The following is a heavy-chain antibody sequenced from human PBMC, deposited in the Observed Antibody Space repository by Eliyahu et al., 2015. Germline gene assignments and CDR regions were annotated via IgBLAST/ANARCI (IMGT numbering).Heavy chain of an antibody. J-gene: IGHJ6*02. D-gene: IGHD6-13*01. CDR3: ARAAAGTYYYGMDV. CDR2: ISYDGSNK. CDR1: GFTFSSYA. Sequence: QVQLVESGGGVVQPGRSLRLSCAASGFTFSSYAMHWVRQAPGKGLEWVAVISYDGSNKYYADSVKGRFTISRDNSKNTLYLQMNSLRAEDTAVYYCARAAAGTYYYGMDVWGQGTTFTVSS. V-gene: IGHV3-30-3*01.